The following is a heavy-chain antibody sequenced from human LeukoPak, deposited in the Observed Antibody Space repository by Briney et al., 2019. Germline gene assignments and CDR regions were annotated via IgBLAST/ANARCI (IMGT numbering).Heavy chain of an antibody. CDR1: GYTFTSYG. CDR2: ISAYNGNT. J-gene: IGHJ6*03. D-gene: IGHD6-19*01. V-gene: IGHV1-18*01. Sequence: GASVKVSCKASGYTFTSYGISWVRQAPGQGLEWMGWISAYNGNTNYAQKLHGRVTMTTDTSTSTAYMDLRSLRADDTAVYYCARTHSSGWYSVGYYYMDVWGKGTTVTVSS. CDR3: ARTHSSGWYSVGYYYMDV.